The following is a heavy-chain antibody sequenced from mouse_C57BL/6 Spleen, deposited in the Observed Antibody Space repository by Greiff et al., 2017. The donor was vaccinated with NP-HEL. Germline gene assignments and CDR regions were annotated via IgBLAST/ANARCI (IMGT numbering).Heavy chain of an antibody. CDR1: GYTFTAYY. V-gene: IGHV1-84*01. D-gene: IGHD1-1*01. CDR2: IYPGSGNT. Sequence: QVQLKQSGPELVKPGASVKISCKASGYTFTAYYINWVKQRPGQGLEWIGWIYPGSGNTKYNEKFKGKATLTVDTSSSTAYMQLSSLTSEDSAVYFCARLGYYGSSYDYAMDYWGQGTSVTVSS. CDR3: ARLGYYGSSYDYAMDY. J-gene: IGHJ4*01.